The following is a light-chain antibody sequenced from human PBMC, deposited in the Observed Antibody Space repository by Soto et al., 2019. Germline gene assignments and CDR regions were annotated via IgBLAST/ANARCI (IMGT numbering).Light chain of an antibody. Sequence: EIVLTQSPGTLSLSPGERATLSCRAIQKISSRYLAWYLQKPGQAPRFLIYGASSRATGIPDRFSGSGSGTDFTLTISRLEPEDFAVYYCQQRNVWPPITFGQGTRLEIK. CDR3: QQRNVWPPIT. CDR1: QKISSRY. J-gene: IGKJ5*01. V-gene: IGKV3D-20*02. CDR2: GAS.